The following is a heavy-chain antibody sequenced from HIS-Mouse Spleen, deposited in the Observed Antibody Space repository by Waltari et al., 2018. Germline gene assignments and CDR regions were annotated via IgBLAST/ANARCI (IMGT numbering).Heavy chain of an antibody. Sequence: QVQLVESGGGVVQPGRSLRLSWAASGFTFRSYALHGVRQAPGKGLEWVAVISYDGSNKSYADSVKGRFTISRDNSKNTLYLQMNSLRAEDTAVYYCARVNGIAVAGTDAFDIWGQGTMVTVSS. CDR1: GFTFRSYA. J-gene: IGHJ3*02. D-gene: IGHD6-19*01. V-gene: IGHV3-30-3*01. CDR3: ARVNGIAVAGTDAFDI. CDR2: ISYDGSNK.